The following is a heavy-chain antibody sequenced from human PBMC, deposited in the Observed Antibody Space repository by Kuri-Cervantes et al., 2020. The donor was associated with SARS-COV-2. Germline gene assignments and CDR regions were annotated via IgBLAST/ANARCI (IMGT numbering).Heavy chain of an antibody. J-gene: IGHJ6*02. V-gene: IGHV1-18*04. CDR2: ISAYSGHT. D-gene: IGHD3-10*01. CDR1: GYTFTSYG. Sequence: ASVKVSCKASGYTFTSYGISWVRQAPGQGLEWMGWISAYSGHTDYAQNFQGRVTMATDTSTSTAYMELRSLRSDDTAVYYCARDEVVRGVQYGMDVWGQGTTVTVSS. CDR3: ARDEVVRGVQYGMDV.